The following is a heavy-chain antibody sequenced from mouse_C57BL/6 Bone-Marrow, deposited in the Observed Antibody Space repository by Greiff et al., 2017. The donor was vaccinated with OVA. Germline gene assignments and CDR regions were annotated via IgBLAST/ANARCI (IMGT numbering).Heavy chain of an antibody. D-gene: IGHD1-1*01. V-gene: IGHV3-1*01. Sequence: EVKVVESGPGMVKPSQSLSLTCTVTGYSITSGYDSHWIRHFPGNNLEWMGYISYSGSTNYNPSLKSRISITHDTSKNHYFRKWKSVTTEDTATYYCARRDYGSSYLYWYFDVWGTGTTVTVSS. CDR1: GYSITSGYD. CDR2: ISYSGST. CDR3: ARRDYGSSYLYWYFDV. J-gene: IGHJ1*03.